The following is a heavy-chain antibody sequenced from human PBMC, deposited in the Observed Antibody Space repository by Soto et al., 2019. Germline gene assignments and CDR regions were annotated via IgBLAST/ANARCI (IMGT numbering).Heavy chain of an antibody. D-gene: IGHD5-18*01. V-gene: IGHV5-51*01. Sequence: GESLKISCKGSGYSFTSYWIGWVRQMPGKGLEWMGIIYPGDSDTRYSPFFQGQVTISADKSISTAYLQWSSLKASDTAMYYCARLNDVDTAMVTIRWFDPWGQGTLVTVSS. CDR2: IYPGDSDT. CDR1: GYSFTSYW. J-gene: IGHJ5*02. CDR3: ARLNDVDTAMVTIRWFDP.